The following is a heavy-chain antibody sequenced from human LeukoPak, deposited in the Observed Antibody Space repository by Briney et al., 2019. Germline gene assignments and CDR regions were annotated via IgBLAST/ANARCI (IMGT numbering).Heavy chain of an antibody. J-gene: IGHJ3*02. Sequence: ASETLSLTCTVSGGSISSGGYYWSWIRQHPGKGLEWIGYIYYSGSTYCNPSLKSRVTISVDTSKNQFSLKLSSVTAADTAVYYCARETYYYDSSGYYRTDAFDIWGQGTMVTVSS. V-gene: IGHV4-31*03. CDR2: IYYSGST. CDR1: GGSISSGGYY. CDR3: ARETYYYDSSGYYRTDAFDI. D-gene: IGHD3-22*01.